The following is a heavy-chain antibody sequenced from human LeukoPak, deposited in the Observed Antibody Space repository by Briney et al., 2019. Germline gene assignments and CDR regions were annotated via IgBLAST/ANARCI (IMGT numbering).Heavy chain of an antibody. D-gene: IGHD5-18*01. CDR3: AREHVDTATIYYFDY. J-gene: IGHJ4*02. Sequence: GGSLRLSCAASGFTFSSYSMNWVRQAPGKGLEWVSSISSSSSYIYYADSVKGRFTISRDNAKNSLYLQMNSLRAEDTAVYYCAREHVDTATIYYFDYWGQGTLVTVSS. CDR2: ISSSSSYI. V-gene: IGHV3-21*01. CDR1: GFTFSSYS.